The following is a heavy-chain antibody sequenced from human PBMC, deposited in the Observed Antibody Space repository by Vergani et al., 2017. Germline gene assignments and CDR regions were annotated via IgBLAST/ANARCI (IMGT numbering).Heavy chain of an antibody. J-gene: IGHJ4*02. V-gene: IGHV3-21*01. CDR1: GFTFSSYS. Sequence: EVQLVESGGGLVKPGGSLRLSCAASGFTFSSYSMNWVRQAPGKGLEWVSSISSSSIYKYYADSVKGRFTISRDNAKNSLYLQMNSLRAEDTAVYYCARDGSAVAGTRLFDYWGQGTLVTVSS. CDR2: ISSSSIYK. CDR3: ARDGSAVAGTRLFDY. D-gene: IGHD6-19*01.